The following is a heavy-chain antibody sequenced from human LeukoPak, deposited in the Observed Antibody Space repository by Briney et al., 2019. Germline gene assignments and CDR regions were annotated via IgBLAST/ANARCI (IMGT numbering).Heavy chain of an antibody. D-gene: IGHD1-20*01. V-gene: IGHV3-21*06. J-gene: IGHJ4*02. CDR1: GFTFSSYA. CDR2: ISGGSTFI. Sequence: GGSLRLSCAASGFTFSSYAMRWVRQAPGKGLEWVSCISGGSTFITYADSVKGRFTISRDNAKNSLYLQMNSLRAEDTAVYYCARRYNWYGEHYYFDYWGQGTLVTVSS. CDR3: ARRYNWYGEHYYFDY.